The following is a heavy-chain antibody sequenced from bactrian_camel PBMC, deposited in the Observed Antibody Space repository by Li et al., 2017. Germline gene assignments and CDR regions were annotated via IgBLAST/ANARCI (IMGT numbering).Heavy chain of an antibody. Sequence: QVQLVESGEASVQAGGSLRLSCTAPGDSVTRYCMAWFRQAPGKEREGVARIDSRGTTEYVDSVKGRFTVFKGNAGKTLYLQMNSLRPEDTAMHYCAALRTGKNIYCGLHRTRYEYDYWGQGTQVTVS. CDR2: IDSRGTT. CDR1: GDSVTRYC. CDR3: AALRTGKNIYCGLHRTRYEYDY. V-gene: IGHV3S57*01. D-gene: IGHD3*01. J-gene: IGHJ4*01.